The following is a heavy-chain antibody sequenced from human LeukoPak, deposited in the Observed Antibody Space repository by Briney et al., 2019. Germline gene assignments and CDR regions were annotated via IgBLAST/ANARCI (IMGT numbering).Heavy chain of an antibody. V-gene: IGHV6-1*01. Sequence: SQTLSLTCAISGDSVSSNSAAWNWIRQSPSRGLEWLGRTYYRSKWYNDYAVSVKSRITINPDTSKNQFSLQLNSVTPEDTAVYYCAREGDSKRQWLGDEDAFDIWGQGTMVTVSS. CDR2: TYYRSKWYN. J-gene: IGHJ3*02. D-gene: IGHD6-19*01. CDR3: AREGDSKRQWLGDEDAFDI. CDR1: GDSVSSNSAA.